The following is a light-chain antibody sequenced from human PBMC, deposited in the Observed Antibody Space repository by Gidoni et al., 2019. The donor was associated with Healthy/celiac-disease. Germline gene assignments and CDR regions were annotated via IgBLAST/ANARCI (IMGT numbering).Light chain of an antibody. CDR3: MQGTHWPPIT. V-gene: IGKV2-30*02. J-gene: IGKJ5*01. CDR2: TVS. CDR1: QSLVHSDGNTY. Sequence: DVVLTPSPLSLPVTLGQPASISCRSSQSLVHSDGNTYLNWFQQRPGQSPRRLIYTVSNRDSGVPDRFSGSGSGTDFTLKISRVEAEDVGVYYCMQGTHWPPITFGQGTRLEIK.